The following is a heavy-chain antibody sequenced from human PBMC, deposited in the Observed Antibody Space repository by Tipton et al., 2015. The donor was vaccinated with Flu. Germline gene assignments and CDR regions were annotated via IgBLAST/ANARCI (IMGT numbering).Heavy chain of an antibody. V-gene: IGHV4-39*07. CDR3: ARRDYSNYVSDPKSWFDP. Sequence: LRLSCTVSGGSISSSSYYWGWIRQFPGKGLEWIGTVSRTGSTIYNPSLKSRVTLSIDTSKNQFSLKMKSVTATDMAVYYCARRDYSNYVSDPKSWFDPWGQGTLVAVSS. D-gene: IGHD4-11*01. CDR2: VSRTGST. J-gene: IGHJ5*02. CDR1: GGSISSSSYY.